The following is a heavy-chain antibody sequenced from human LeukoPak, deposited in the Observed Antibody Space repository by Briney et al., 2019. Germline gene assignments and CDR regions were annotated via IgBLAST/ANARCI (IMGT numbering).Heavy chain of an antibody. CDR2: INHIGRT. CDR1: GESFNIYF. CDR3: ARGYEGYLDY. J-gene: IGHJ4*02. V-gene: IGHV4-34*01. D-gene: IGHD3-3*01. Sequence: SETLSLTCTVYGESFNIYFWSWIRQPPGKGLEWIGEINHIGRTNSDPSVKSRVTMSIDTSKNQFSLKLTSVSAADTAVYYCARGYEGYLDYWGQGTLVTVSS.